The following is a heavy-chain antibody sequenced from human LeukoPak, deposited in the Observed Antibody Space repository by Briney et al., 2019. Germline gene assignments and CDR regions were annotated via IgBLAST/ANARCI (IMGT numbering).Heavy chain of an antibody. Sequence: SVKVSCKASGGTFSSYAISWVRQAPGQGLEWMGRIIPIFGTASYAQKFQGRVTITADKSTSTAYMELSSLRSEDTAVYYCARDFHYYDSSGYYYAESRPYYFDYWGQGTLVTVSS. J-gene: IGHJ4*02. CDR3: ARDFHYYDSSGYYYAESRPYYFDY. CDR2: IIPIFGTA. D-gene: IGHD3-22*01. CDR1: GGTFSSYA. V-gene: IGHV1-69*06.